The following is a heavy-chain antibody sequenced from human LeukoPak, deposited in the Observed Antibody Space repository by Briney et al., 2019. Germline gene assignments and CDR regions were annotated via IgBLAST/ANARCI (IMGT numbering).Heavy chain of an antibody. D-gene: IGHD2-15*01. Sequence: GGSLRLSCAASGFIFSSYEMTWVRQAPGKGLEWVSFISTSGSLIYYADSVKDRFTISRDNAKNSMYPHMNSLRAEDTAVYYCASYCSGGSCCDYWGRGIMVTVSS. CDR3: ASYCSGGSCCDY. CDR2: ISTSGSLI. J-gene: IGHJ4*02. V-gene: IGHV3-48*03. CDR1: GFIFSSYE.